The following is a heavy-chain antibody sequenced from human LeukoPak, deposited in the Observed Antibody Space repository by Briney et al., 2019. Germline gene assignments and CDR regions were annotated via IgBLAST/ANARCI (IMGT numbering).Heavy chain of an antibody. Sequence: SETLSLTCAVSGGSISSYYWSWIRQPPGKGLEWIGYIYYSGSTNYNPSLKGRVTISVDTSKNQFSLKLSSVTAADTAVYYCARGGEGYCSSTSCRDNWFDPWGQGTLVTVSS. D-gene: IGHD2-2*01. CDR3: ARGGEGYCSSTSCRDNWFDP. CDR1: GGSISSYY. CDR2: IYYSGST. J-gene: IGHJ5*02. V-gene: IGHV4-59*01.